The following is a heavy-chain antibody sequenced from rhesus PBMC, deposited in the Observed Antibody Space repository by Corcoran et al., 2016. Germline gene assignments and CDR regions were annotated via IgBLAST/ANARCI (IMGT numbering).Heavy chain of an antibody. V-gene: IGHV3-8*01. CDR3: AKDYGSGDDDAFDF. CDR1: GFTFSSYY. CDR2: INTGGGST. J-gene: IGHJ3*01. D-gene: IGHD4-29*01. Sequence: EVQLVESGGGLVQPGGSLRLSCTGSGFTFSSYYMYWVRQAPGKGLGWVSAINTGGGSTWNPDSGKGRFTISKENAKNTLYLQMDSLRAEDTAVYYCAKDYGSGDDDAFDFWGQGLRVTVSS.